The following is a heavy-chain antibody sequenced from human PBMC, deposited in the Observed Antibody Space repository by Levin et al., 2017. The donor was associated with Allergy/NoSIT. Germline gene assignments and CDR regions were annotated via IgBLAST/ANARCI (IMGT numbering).Heavy chain of an antibody. Sequence: SQTLSLTCAVSGGSINSGGYSWNWIRQPPGKGLEWIGFIYHSGTTYYNPSLKSRVTISVDRSKNQFSLRLTSVTAADTAVYYCARATTAGIGYWGQGTLVTVSS. CDR3: ARATTAGIGY. V-gene: IGHV4-30-2*01. CDR1: GGSINSGGYS. D-gene: IGHD1-1*01. J-gene: IGHJ4*02. CDR2: IYHSGTT.